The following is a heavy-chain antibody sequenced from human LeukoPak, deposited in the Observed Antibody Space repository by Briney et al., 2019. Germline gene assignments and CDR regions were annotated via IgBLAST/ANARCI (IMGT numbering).Heavy chain of an antibody. V-gene: IGHV4-4*07. CDR1: GGSISSYY. J-gene: IGHJ4*02. CDR2: IYTSGST. D-gene: IGHD6-13*01. Sequence: KPSETLSLTCTVSGGSISSYYWSWIRQPAGKGLEWIGRIYTSGSTNYNPSLKSRVTMSVDTSKNQFSLKLSSVTAADTAVYYCARRYSSSWYAADDYWGQGTLVTVSS. CDR3: ARRYSSSWYAADDY.